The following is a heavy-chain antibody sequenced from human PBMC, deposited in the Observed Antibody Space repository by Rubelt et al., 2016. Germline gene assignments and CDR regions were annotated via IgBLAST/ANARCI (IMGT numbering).Heavy chain of an antibody. J-gene: IGHJ6*02. CDR1: GFTLRSYA. CDR2: VSYDGSNK. Sequence: PGRSLRLSCAASGFTLRSYAMHWVRQAPGKGLEWVAVVSYDGSNKYYADSVKSRFTISRDNSKNTLYLQMNRLRAEDTAVYYCERGAYSTGWGVVDVWGQGTTVTVSS. D-gene: IGHD6-19*01. V-gene: IGHV3-30*04. CDR3: ERGAYSTGWGVVDV.